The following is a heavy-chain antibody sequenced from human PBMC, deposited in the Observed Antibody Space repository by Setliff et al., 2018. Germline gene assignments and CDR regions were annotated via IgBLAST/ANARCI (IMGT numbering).Heavy chain of an antibody. CDR3: ARGSYYDSSGYSPDFFDY. V-gene: IGHV4-4*08. CDR2: IYTSGII. D-gene: IGHD3-22*01. J-gene: IGHJ4*02. Sequence: SETLSLTCTVSDGSISTYYWSWIRQPPGRGLEYIGYIYTSGIINYNPSLKSRVTMSLDTSKNQFSLSLTSATAADTAVYYCARGSYYDSSGYSPDFFDYWGQGTLVTVSS. CDR1: DGSISTYY.